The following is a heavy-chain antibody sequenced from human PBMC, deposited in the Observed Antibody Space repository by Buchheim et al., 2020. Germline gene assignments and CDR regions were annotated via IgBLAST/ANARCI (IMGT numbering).Heavy chain of an antibody. CDR2: ISYDGSNK. CDR1: GFTFSSYG. Sequence: VQLLESGGGLVQPGGSLRLSCAASGFTFSSYGMHWVRQAPGKGLEWVAVISYDGSNKYYADSVKGRFTISRDNSKNTLYLQMNSLRAEDTAVYYCAKGGPYSSSWYFDYWGQGTL. CDR3: AKGGPYSSSWYFDY. V-gene: IGHV3-30*18. D-gene: IGHD6-13*01. J-gene: IGHJ4*02.